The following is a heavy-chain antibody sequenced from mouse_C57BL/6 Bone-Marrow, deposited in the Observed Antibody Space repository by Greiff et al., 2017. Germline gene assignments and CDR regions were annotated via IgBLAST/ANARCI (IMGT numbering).Heavy chain of an antibody. D-gene: IGHD2-2*01. CDR1: GYTFTSYG. Sequence: VQLQQSGAELARPGASVKLSCKASGYTFTSYGISWVKQRTGQSLEWIGEIYPRSGNTYYNEKFKGKATLTADKSSSTAYMELRSLTSEDSAVYFCARGRAMVTTRPMDYWGQGTSVTVSS. V-gene: IGHV1-81*01. CDR3: ARGRAMVTTRPMDY. CDR2: IYPRSGNT. J-gene: IGHJ4*01.